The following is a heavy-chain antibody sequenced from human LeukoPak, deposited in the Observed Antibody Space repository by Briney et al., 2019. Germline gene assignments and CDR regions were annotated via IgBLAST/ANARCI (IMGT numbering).Heavy chain of an antibody. V-gene: IGHV3-20*04. Sequence: GGSLRLSCAASGFTFDDYGMSWVRQAPGKGLEWVSGINWNGGSTGYADSVKGRFTISRDNAKNSLYLQMNSLTAEDTAVYYCARDMGFYDISGSDYWGQGTLVTVSS. CDR2: INWNGGST. CDR1: GFTFDDYG. CDR3: ARDMGFYDISGSDY. J-gene: IGHJ4*02. D-gene: IGHD3-22*01.